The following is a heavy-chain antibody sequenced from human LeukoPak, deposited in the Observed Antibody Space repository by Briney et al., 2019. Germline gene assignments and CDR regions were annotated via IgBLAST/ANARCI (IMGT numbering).Heavy chain of an antibody. CDR1: GFTFSSYA. CDR3: ARYAPDYYYYYGMDV. J-gene: IGHJ6*02. Sequence: PGRSLRLSCAASGFTFSSYAVHSVRQAPGKGLEWMAVISYDGSNKYYADSVKGRFTISRDNSKKTLYLQMNSLRAEDTAVYYCARYAPDYYYYYGMDVWGQGTTVTVSS. CDR2: ISYDGSNK. V-gene: IGHV3-30-3*01.